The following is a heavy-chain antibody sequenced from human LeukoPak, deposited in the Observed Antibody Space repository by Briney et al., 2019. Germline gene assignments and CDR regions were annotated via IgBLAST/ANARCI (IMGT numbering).Heavy chain of an antibody. CDR3: AKDPRIQPKKQHAESGDY. J-gene: IGHJ4*02. D-gene: IGHD6-13*01. Sequence: SETLSLTCTVSGGSISSYYWSWIRQPAGKGLEWIGRIYTSGSTNYNPSLKSRVTMSVDTSKNQFSLKLSSVTAADTAVYYCAKDPRIQPKKQHAESGDYWGQGILVTVSS. CDR1: GGSISSYY. V-gene: IGHV4-4*07. CDR2: IYTSGST.